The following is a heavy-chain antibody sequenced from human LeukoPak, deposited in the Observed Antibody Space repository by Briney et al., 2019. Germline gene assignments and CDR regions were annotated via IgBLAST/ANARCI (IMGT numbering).Heavy chain of an antibody. CDR3: VGIGYCSGGSCPGGTKPGDAFDI. CDR1: GGTFSSYA. D-gene: IGHD2-15*01. Sequence: ASVKVSCKASGGTFSSYAISWVRQAPGQGLEWMGGIIPIFGTANYAQKFQGRVTITADESTSTAYMELSSLRSEDTAVYYCVGIGYCSGGSCPGGTKPGDAFDIWGQGTMVTVSS. J-gene: IGHJ3*02. CDR2: IIPIFGTA. V-gene: IGHV1-69*01.